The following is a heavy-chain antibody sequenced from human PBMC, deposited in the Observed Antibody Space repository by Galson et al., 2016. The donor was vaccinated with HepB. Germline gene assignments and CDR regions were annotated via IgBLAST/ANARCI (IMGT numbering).Heavy chain of an antibody. D-gene: IGHD3-3*01. CDR3: AGAPHSYDFWGGNYGAYGMEF. J-gene: IGHJ6*02. CDR1: GGSISYYY. Sequence: ETLSLTCTVSGGSISYYYWTWIRQPPGKGLEWIGYIYYSGSTNYNPSLKSRVTISVDTSKNHFPLRLSSVTAADTAVYYCAGAPHSYDFWGGNYGAYGMEFWGQGTTSTVPS. V-gene: IGHV4-59*12. CDR2: IYYSGST.